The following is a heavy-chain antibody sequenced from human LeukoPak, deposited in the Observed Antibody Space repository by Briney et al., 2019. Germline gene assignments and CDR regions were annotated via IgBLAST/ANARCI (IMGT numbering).Heavy chain of an antibody. CDR1: GYTFTSCD. CDR2: MNPNSGNT. V-gene: IGHV1-8*01. J-gene: IGHJ3*01. CDR3: ARARGASSIAAAGTLTL. Sequence: GASVKVSCKASGYTFTSCDINWVRQAPGQGLEWMGWMNPNSGNTGYAQKFQGRVTITRNTSISTAYMELSSLRSEDTAVYYCARARGASSIAAAGTLTLWGQGTMVTVSS. D-gene: IGHD6-13*01.